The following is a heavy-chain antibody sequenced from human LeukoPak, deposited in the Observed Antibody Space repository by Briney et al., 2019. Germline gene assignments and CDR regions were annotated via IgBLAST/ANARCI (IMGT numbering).Heavy chain of an antibody. CDR2: VAGSGADT. V-gene: IGHV3-23*01. J-gene: IGHJ5*02. CDR1: GFTFNKYT. D-gene: IGHD2-2*01. Sequence: TGESLRLSCAASGFTFNKYTMHWVRQAPGKGLEWVAAVAGSGADTYYADSVKGRFTISRDNSNNRLFLQINSLRAEDTAVYYCTKRSDCRSSTCYARAPSNWFDPWGQGTLVTVSS. CDR3: TKRSDCRSSTCYARAPSNWFDP.